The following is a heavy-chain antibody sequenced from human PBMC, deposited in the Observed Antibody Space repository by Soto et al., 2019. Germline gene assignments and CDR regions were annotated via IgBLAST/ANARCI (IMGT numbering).Heavy chain of an antibody. CDR3: ARLNIAVAGPESGPYPGNWFDP. CDR1: GYSFTSYW. V-gene: IGHV5-51*01. Sequence: GESLKISCKGSGYSFTSYWIGWVRQMPGKGLEWMGIIYPGDSDTRYSPSFQGQVTISADKSISTAYLQWSSLKASDTAMYYCARLNIAVAGPESGPYPGNWFDPWGQGTLVTVSS. CDR2: IYPGDSDT. D-gene: IGHD6-19*01. J-gene: IGHJ5*02.